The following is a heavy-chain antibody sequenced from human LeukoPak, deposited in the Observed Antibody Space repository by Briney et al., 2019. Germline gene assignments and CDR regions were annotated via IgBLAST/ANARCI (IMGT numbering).Heavy chain of an antibody. CDR1: GRSISSSSYY. V-gene: IGHV4-39*01. Sequence: PSETLSLTCTLSGRSISSSSYYWGWIRQPPGKGLEWIGSIYYCGSTYYHPSLKSRFTISVHTSNKQFSMKLSSVTAAATAVYYCARRYDYWGQGSLVTVSS. D-gene: IGHD1-1*01. CDR2: IYYCGST. CDR3: ARRYDY. J-gene: IGHJ4*02.